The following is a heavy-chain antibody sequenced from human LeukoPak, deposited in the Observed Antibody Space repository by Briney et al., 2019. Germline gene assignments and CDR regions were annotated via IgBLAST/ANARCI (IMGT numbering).Heavy chain of an antibody. CDR1: GFKFNSYW. CDR3: ARDPRGDYLDY. V-gene: IGHV3-74*01. Sequence: GGSLRLSCAVSGFKFNSYWMNWVRQVPGKGLVWVAHINTHGNTANYADSVKGRFTISRDNAKSTLYLQMNSLRAEDTAVYYCARDPRGDYLDYWGQGTLVTVSS. J-gene: IGHJ4*02. D-gene: IGHD4-17*01. CDR2: INTHGNTA.